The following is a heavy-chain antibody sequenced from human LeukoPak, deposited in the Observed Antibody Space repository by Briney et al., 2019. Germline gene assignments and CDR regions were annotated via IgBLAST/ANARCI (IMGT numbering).Heavy chain of an antibody. CDR2: ISGSCGST. CDR1: GFTFISYA. CDR3: AKVGSSSWDDAFDI. V-gene: IGHV3-23*01. D-gene: IGHD6-13*01. J-gene: IGHJ3*02. Sequence: GALRLSCAASGFTFISYAMSWVRQAPRKGLEWVSAISGSCGSTYYADSVKGRFTISRDNSKNTLYLQMNSLRAEDTAVYYCAKVGSSSWDDAFDIWGQGTMVTVSS.